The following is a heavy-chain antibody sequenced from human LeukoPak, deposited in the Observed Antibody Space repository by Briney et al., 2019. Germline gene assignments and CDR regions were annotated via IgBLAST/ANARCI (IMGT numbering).Heavy chain of an antibody. Sequence: GGSLRLSCAASGFTFSSYDMHWVRQATGRGLEWASSVAGAGDTYYADSVKGRFTISRENGKNSLYLQMNSLRAGDTAVYYCARGGIRGVTWNWLDPWGQGTLVTVSS. CDR3: ARGGIRGVTWNWLDP. J-gene: IGHJ5*02. CDR1: GFTFSSYD. V-gene: IGHV3-13*01. CDR2: VAGAGDT. D-gene: IGHD3-10*01.